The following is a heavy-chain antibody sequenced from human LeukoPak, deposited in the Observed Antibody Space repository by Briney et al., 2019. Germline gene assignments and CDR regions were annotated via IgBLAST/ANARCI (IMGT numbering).Heavy chain of an antibody. D-gene: IGHD4-17*01. J-gene: IGHJ1*01. V-gene: IGHV3-9*01. Sequence: PGRSLRLSSAASGFTFDDYAMHWVRQAPGKGLEWVSGISWNSGSIGYADSVKGRFTISRDNAKNSLYLQMNSLRAVDTALYYCAKASTVTTAYFQHWGQGTLVTVSS. CDR2: ISWNSGSI. CDR1: GFTFDDYA. CDR3: AKASTVTTAYFQH.